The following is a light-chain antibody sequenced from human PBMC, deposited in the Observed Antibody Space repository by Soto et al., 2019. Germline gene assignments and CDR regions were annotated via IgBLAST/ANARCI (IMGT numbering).Light chain of an antibody. V-gene: IGKV1-39*01. CDR3: QQSVSAPRT. CDR1: ETIIDY. Sequence: DIQMSQSPSSLSASVGDSVTITCRASETIIDYLNWYQQQPGEAPKLLIFSGSSMHSGVPSRFRGSGSGTHFTLTISSLQPEDFATYFCQQSVSAPRTFGQGTKLQAK. CDR2: SGS. J-gene: IGKJ2*01.